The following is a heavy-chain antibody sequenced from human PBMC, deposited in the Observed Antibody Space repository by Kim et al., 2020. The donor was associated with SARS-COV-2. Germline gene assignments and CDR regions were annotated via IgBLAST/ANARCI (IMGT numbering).Heavy chain of an antibody. CDR2: IWNDGNRA. V-gene: IGHV3-33*01. D-gene: IGHD5-12*01. Sequence: GGSLRLSCAASGFTFSDSHIHWVRQAPGRGLEWVAVIWNDGNRAYYAESVKGRFTISRDSSKNTVWLQMNSLRAEDMGLYYCARDPRDGYYFFDHWGQGVLVTVSS. J-gene: IGHJ4*02. CDR3: ARDPRDGYYFFDH. CDR1: GFTFSDSH.